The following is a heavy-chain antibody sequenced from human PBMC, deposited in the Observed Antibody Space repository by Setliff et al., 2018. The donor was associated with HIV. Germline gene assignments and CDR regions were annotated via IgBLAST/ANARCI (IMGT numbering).Heavy chain of an antibody. V-gene: IGHV4-59*01. Sequence: SETLSLTCTVSGDSINNYYWSWIRQPPGKGLEWIGYVYSTGSTNSKSSLKSRVTISVDTSKNQFSLKLSSVTAADTAVYYCAREAPGSRNRWPYYFDFWGQGMLVTVSS. D-gene: IGHD2-15*01. CDR2: VYSTGST. CDR3: AREAPGSRNRWPYYFDF. J-gene: IGHJ4*02. CDR1: GDSINNYY.